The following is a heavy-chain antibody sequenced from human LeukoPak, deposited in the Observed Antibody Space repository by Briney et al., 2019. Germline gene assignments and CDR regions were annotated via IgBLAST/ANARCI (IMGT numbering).Heavy chain of an antibody. CDR2: ISASGGNT. Sequence: GGSLRLSCTASGFTFSSYAMTWVRRAPGKGLEWVSGISASGGNTYHADSVKGRFIISRDNSKNTLYLQMNSLRAEDTAVYYCAKDFLWFGESYTPFDYWGQGTLVTVSS. V-gene: IGHV3-23*01. CDR1: GFTFSSYA. J-gene: IGHJ4*02. D-gene: IGHD3-10*01. CDR3: AKDFLWFGESYTPFDY.